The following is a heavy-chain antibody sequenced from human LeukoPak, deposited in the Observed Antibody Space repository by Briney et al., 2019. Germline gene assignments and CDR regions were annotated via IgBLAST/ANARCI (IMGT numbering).Heavy chain of an antibody. J-gene: IGHJ4*02. CDR1: GGSFSGYY. Sequence: PSETLSLTCAVYGGSFSGYYWSWIRQPPGKGLEWIGEINHSGSTNYNPSLTSRVTISVDTSKNQFSLKLSSVTAADTAVYYCARGPLRLDYWGQGTLVTVSS. CDR3: ARGPLRLDY. V-gene: IGHV4-34*01. CDR2: INHSGST. D-gene: IGHD4-17*01.